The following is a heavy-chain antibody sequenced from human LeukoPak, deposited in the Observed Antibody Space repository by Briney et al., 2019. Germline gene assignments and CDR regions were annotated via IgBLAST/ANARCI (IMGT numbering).Heavy chain of an antibody. V-gene: IGHV6-1*01. CDR2: IYYRSKWYN. J-gene: IGHJ3*02. CDR3: AREGSGSSSWDINAFDI. D-gene: IGHD6-13*01. Sequence: SQTLSLTCAISGDSVSSNSADWNWIRQSPSRGLEWLGRIYYRSKWYNDYAVSVKSRITINPDTSKNQFSLQLNSVTPEDTAVYYCAREGSGSSSWDINAFDIWGQGTMVTVSS. CDR1: GDSVSSNSAD.